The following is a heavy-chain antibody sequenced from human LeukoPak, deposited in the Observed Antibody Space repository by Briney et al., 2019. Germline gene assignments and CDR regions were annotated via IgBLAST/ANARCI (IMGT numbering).Heavy chain of an antibody. CDR1: GFTFSSYG. CDR2: ISYDGSNK. V-gene: IGHV3-30*18. Sequence: GGSLRLSCAASGFTFSSYGMHWVRQAPGKGLEWVAVISYDGSNKYYADSVKGRFTISRDNSKNTLYLQMNSLRAEDTAVYYCAKDSVMYSSGWYPLSDYWGQGTLVTVSS. J-gene: IGHJ4*02. D-gene: IGHD6-19*01. CDR3: AKDSVMYSSGWYPLSDY.